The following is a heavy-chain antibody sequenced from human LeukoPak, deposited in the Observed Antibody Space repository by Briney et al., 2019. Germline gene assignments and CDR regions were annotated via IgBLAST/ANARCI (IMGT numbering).Heavy chain of an antibody. D-gene: IGHD6-13*01. Sequence: GGSLRLSCAASGFTFSSYWMSWIRQAPGKGLEWVANIKQVGSEQYYMDSVQGRFTISRDNAKNSLYLQMNSLRAEDTAVYYCARDVGQQQLVCLDYWGQGALVTVSS. J-gene: IGHJ4*02. CDR2: IKQVGSEQ. CDR3: ARDVGQQQLVCLDY. CDR1: GFTFSSYW. V-gene: IGHV3-7*01.